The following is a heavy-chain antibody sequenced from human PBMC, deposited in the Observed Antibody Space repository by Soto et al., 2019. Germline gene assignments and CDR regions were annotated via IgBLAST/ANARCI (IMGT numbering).Heavy chain of an antibody. V-gene: IGHV3-30*18. Sequence: QVQLVESGGGVVQPGGSLRLSCAASGFNLNNYGIHWVRQAPAKGLEWVAFTSFDGRKQFYPDSLQGRFTISRDNSKNSVYLQMSTLRPEDTAVYYCAKTIGLRLGELSPDNWGQGTLVTVSS. CDR1: GFNLNNYG. CDR2: TSFDGRKQ. J-gene: IGHJ4*02. CDR3: AKTIGLRLGELSPDN. D-gene: IGHD3-16*02.